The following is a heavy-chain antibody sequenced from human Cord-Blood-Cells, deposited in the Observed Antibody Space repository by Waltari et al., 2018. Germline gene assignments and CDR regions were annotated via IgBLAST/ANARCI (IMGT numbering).Heavy chain of an antibody. CDR1: GGKFKSYD. D-gene: IGHD3-16*01. J-gene: IGHJ4*02. CDR2: IISIFGTA. Sequence: QVEQVQSGAVVKMLGYTVMGPCNASGGKFKSYDICWVRQAPGQGLECMGGIISIFGTANYAQKFQGRVTITADESTSTAYMELSSLRSEDTAVYYCARDSDFGWGFDYWGQGTLVTVSS. CDR3: ARDSDFGWGFDY. V-gene: IGHV1-69*01.